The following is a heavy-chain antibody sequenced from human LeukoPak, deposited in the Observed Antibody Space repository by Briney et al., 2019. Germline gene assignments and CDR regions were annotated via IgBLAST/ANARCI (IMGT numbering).Heavy chain of an antibody. CDR2: IYHSGST. V-gene: IGHV4-38-2*02. J-gene: IGHJ4*02. Sequence: SETLSLTCTVSGYSISSGYYWGWIRQPPGKGLEWIGSIYHSGSTYYNPSLKSRVTISVDTSKNQFSLKLSSVTAADTAVYYCARGGRGYSGYDYADYFDYWGQGTLVTVSS. D-gene: IGHD5-12*01. CDR1: GYSISSGYY. CDR3: ARGGRGYSGYDYADYFDY.